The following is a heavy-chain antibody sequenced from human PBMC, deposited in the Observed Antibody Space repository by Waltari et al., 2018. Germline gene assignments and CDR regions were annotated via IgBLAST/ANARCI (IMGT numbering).Heavy chain of an antibody. J-gene: IGHJ3*02. CDR1: GFAFSDSA. CDR2: ISHTSKTI. Sequence: EVQLMQSGGGLVQPGGSLTLSCTASGFAFSDSAMNWVRQAPGGVLECLSYISHTSKTIYYADSVKGRLTVSRDNAKNSLYLQMNSLSAEDTAVYFCAKSSGFYLRSDTFDMWGQGTRVTVSS. CDR3: AKSSGFYLRSDTFDM. V-gene: IGHV3-48*01. D-gene: IGHD3-3*01.